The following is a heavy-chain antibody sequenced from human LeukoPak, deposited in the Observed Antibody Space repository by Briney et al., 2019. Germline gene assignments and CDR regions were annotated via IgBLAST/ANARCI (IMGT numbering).Heavy chain of an antibody. CDR2: IRYDGSNK. J-gene: IGHJ4*02. D-gene: IGHD3-16*02. CDR3: AKDALISFRGAWSQSDY. CDR1: GFTFSSYG. V-gene: IGHV3-30*02. Sequence: GGSLRLSCAASGFTFSSYGMHWVRQAPGKGLEWVAFIRYDGSNKYYADSVKGRFTISRDNSKNTLFLQMNSLRAEDTAVYYCAKDALISFRGAWSQSDYWGQGTLVTVSS.